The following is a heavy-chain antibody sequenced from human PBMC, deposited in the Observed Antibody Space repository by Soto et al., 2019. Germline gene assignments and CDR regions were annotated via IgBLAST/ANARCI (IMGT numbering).Heavy chain of an antibody. CDR3: ARLQMVRGVIIPYYFDY. D-gene: IGHD3-10*01. V-gene: IGHV5-51*01. J-gene: IGHJ4*02. Sequence: PGESLKISCKASDYSFTTYCIGWVLQMPWQGLELMGIIYPVDSDARYSPSFQGQVTISANKSISTAYLQWSSLKASDTAMYYCARLQMVRGVIIPYYFDYWGQGTLVTVSS. CDR1: DYSFTTYC. CDR2: IYPVDSDA.